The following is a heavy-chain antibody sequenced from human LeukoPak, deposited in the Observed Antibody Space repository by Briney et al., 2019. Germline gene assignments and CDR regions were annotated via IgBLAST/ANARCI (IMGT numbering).Heavy chain of an antibody. CDR1: GFTFSNYW. D-gene: IGHD2-21*02. J-gene: IGHJ4*02. CDR2: IKQDGSEN. Sequence: GGSLRLSCAASGFTFSNYWMSWVRQAPGKGLEWVANIKQDGSENYYVDSVKGRYTISRDNAKNSLYLQMNSLRAEDTAVYYCARDCETHCAADPPDYWGQGTLVAVSS. CDR3: ARDCETHCAADPPDY. V-gene: IGHV3-7*01.